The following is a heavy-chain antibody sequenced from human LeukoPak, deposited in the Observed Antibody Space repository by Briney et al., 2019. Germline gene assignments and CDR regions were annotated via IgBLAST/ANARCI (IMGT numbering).Heavy chain of an antibody. CDR3: AKDPHTGYGFGY. CDR2: LSGSAGST. CDR1: GFTFSSYA. V-gene: IGHV3-23*01. Sequence: GGSLTLSCVFSGFTFSSYAMSWARHPPGKGRGWGSSLSGSAGSTYYADSVKSRFTISRDKSKNTLDLQMNSRRGEDTVVYYCAKDPHTGYGFGYWGQGTLVSVS. J-gene: IGHJ4*02. D-gene: IGHD1-14*01.